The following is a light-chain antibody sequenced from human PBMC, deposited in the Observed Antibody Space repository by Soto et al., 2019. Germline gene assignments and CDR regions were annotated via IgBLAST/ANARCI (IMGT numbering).Light chain of an antibody. CDR3: QQYNGWPWT. CDR1: QTIGNK. V-gene: IGKV3-15*01. CDR2: GDS. J-gene: IGKJ1*01. Sequence: EIVLAQSPATLSVSPGERFTLSCRATQTIGNKLAWYLQRPGQAPMLLMYGDSTRATDIPDRFSGSGSGTEFTLTITGLQSEDFAVYYCQQYNGWPWTFGLGTKVDIK.